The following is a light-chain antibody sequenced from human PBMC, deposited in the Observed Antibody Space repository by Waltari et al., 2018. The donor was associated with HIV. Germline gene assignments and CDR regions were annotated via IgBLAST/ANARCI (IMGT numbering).Light chain of an antibody. CDR1: SSNIGSNY. Sequence: QSVLTQPPSASGTPGPRVTISCSGASSNIGSNYVYWYQELPGTAPKLLIYRTDQRPSGVPDRFSGSKSGTSASLAISGLRSEDEADYYCAAWDDSLSALFGGGTKLTVL. V-gene: IGLV1-47*01. J-gene: IGLJ2*01. CDR3: AAWDDSLSAL. CDR2: RTD.